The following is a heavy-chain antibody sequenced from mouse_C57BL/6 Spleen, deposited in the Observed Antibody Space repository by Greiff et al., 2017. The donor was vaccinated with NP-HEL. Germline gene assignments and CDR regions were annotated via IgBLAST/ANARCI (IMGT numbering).Heavy chain of an antibody. V-gene: IGHV1-42*01. CDR3: ALNYDYSPWFAY. CDR1: GYSFTGYY. Sequence: EVQLQQSGPELVKPGASVKISCKASGYSFTGYYMNWVKQSPEKSLEWIGEINPSTGGTTYNQKFKAKATLTVDKSSSTAYMQLKSLTSEDSAVYYCALNYDYSPWFAYWGQGTLVTVSA. D-gene: IGHD2-4*01. J-gene: IGHJ3*01. CDR2: INPSTGGT.